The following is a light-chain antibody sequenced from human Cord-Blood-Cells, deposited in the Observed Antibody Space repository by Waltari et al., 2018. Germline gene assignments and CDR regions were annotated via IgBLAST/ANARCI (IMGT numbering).Light chain of an antibody. J-gene: IGKJ2*01. CDR1: QSVLYSSNNKNY. V-gene: IGKV4-1*01. CDR2: WES. Sequence: DIVMTQSPDSLAVSLCERATINCKSSQSVLYSSNNKNYLTWYQQKPGQPPKLPIYWESTRESGVPDRFSGSGSGTDFTLTISSLQAEDVAVYYCQQYYSTPYTFGQGTKLEIK. CDR3: QQYYSTPYT.